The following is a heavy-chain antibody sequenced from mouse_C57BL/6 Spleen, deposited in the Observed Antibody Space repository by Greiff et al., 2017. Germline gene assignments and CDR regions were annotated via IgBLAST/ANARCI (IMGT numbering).Heavy chain of an antibody. V-gene: IGHV1-69*01. CDR2: IDPSDSYT. J-gene: IGHJ4*01. D-gene: IGHD2-4*01. CDR3: AIYYEDAMGY. Sequence: VQLQQPGAELVMPGASVKLSCKASGYTFTSYWMHWVKQRPGQGLEWIGEIDPSDSYTNYNQKFKGKSTLTVDKSSSTAYMQLSSLTSEDSAVYYCAIYYEDAMGYWGQGTSVTVSS. CDR1: GYTFTSYW.